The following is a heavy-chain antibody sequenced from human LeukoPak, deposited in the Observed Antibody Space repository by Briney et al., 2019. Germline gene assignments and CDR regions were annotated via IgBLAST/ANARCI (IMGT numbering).Heavy chain of an antibody. D-gene: IGHD7-27*01. CDR3: ARELGTSNFDY. V-gene: IGHV3-21*01. CDR1: GFTFSSYT. Sequence: GGSLRLSCAASGFTFSSYTMNWVRQAPGKGLEWVSSISSSSSYIYYADSMKGRFTTSRDNAKNSLYLQMNSLRAEDTAVYYCARELGTSNFDYWGQGTLVTVSS. J-gene: IGHJ4*02. CDR2: ISSSSSYI.